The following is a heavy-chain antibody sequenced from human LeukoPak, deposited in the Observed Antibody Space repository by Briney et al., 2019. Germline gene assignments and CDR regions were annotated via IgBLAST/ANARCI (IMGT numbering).Heavy chain of an antibody. J-gene: IGHJ4*02. Sequence: GGSLRLSCGASGFTFSNHWMGWVRQAPENGLEWVAIMNVDGSDKYHLDSVKGRFTISRDNAKNTLYLQMNSLRVEDTAVYYCARDPPHYVWGSSEGGYWGQGTLVTVSS. CDR3: ARDPPHYVWGSSEGGY. CDR2: MNVDGSDK. D-gene: IGHD3-16*01. CDR1: GFTFSNHW. V-gene: IGHV3-7*01.